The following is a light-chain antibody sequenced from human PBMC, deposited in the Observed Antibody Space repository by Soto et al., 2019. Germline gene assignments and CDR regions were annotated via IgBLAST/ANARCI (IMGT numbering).Light chain of an antibody. V-gene: IGKV1-5*01. CDR2: DAS. CDR1: QSISSW. J-gene: IGKJ1*01. Sequence: DIQMTQSPSTLSASVGDRVTITCRASQSISSWLAWYQQKPGKAPKLLIYDASSLESGVPSRFSGSGSGTEFSLPISSLQPDDSATCSRHPARTFG. CDR3: HPART.